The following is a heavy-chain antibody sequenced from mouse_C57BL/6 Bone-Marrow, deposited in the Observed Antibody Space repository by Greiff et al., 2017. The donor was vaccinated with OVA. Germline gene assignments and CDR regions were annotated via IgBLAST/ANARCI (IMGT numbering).Heavy chain of an antibody. Sequence: EVQLQQSGPVLVKPGASVKMSCKASGYTFTDYYMNWVKQSHGKSLEWIGVINPYNGGTSYNQKFKGKATLTVETSSSTAYMELNSLTSEDSAVYYCAREDDYDYWGQGTTLTVSS. J-gene: IGHJ2*01. CDR2: INPYNGGT. D-gene: IGHD2-4*01. V-gene: IGHV1-19*01. CDR1: GYTFTDYY. CDR3: AREDDYDY.